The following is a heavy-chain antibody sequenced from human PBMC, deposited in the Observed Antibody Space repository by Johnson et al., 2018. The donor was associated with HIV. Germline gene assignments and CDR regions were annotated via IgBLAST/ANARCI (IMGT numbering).Heavy chain of an antibody. CDR3: ANLGDYSGLNGFDI. Sequence: QVQLVESGGGVVQPGRSLRLSCAASGFTFSTYGMHWVSQAPGKGLEWVAVIWFDGSNKYYADSMKGRLTISRDNSKNTLYLQINSLRTEATAVYYCANLGDYSGLNGFDIWGQGTMVTVSS. CDR2: IWFDGSNK. CDR1: GFTFSTYG. V-gene: IGHV3-33*06. J-gene: IGHJ3*02. D-gene: IGHD4-23*01.